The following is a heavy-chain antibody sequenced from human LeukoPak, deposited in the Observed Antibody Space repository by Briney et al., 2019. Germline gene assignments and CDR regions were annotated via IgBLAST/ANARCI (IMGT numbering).Heavy chain of an antibody. CDR3: ARDRAGLGEGYQLLSSGGGFDY. D-gene: IGHD2-2*01. CDR1: GYTFTGYY. V-gene: IGHV1-2*02. Sequence: GASVKVSCKASGYTFTGYYMHWVRQAPGQGLEWMGWINPNSGGTNYAQKFQGRVTMTRDTSISTAYMELSRLRSDDTAVYYCARDRAGLGEGYQLLSSGGGFDYWGQGTLVTVSS. J-gene: IGHJ4*02. CDR2: INPNSGGT.